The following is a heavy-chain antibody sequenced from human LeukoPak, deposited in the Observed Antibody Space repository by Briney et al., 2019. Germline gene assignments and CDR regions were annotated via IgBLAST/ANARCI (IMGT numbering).Heavy chain of an antibody. D-gene: IGHD1-14*01. CDR2: TNHSGST. Sequence: SETLSLTCAVYGGSFSGYYWSWIRQPPGKGLEWIGETNHSGSTNYNPSLKSRVTISVDTSKNQFSLKLSSVTAADTAVYYCARVIGSGISSWFDPWGQGTLVTVSS. CDR3: ARVIGSGISSWFDP. CDR1: GGSFSGYY. V-gene: IGHV4-34*01. J-gene: IGHJ5*02.